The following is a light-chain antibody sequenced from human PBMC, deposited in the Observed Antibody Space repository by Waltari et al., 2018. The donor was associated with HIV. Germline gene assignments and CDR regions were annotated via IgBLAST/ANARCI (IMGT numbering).Light chain of an antibody. CDR2: EVT. Sequence: QSALTQPASVSGSPGQSITISCTGTSSDVGSYNLVSWYQQHPGKAPNLMIYEVTKRPSGVSNRFSGSKSGSTASLTISGLQAEDEADYYCCSYAGSNTYVVFGGGTKLTVL. J-gene: IGLJ2*01. V-gene: IGLV2-23*02. CDR1: SSDVGSYNL. CDR3: CSYAGSNTYVV.